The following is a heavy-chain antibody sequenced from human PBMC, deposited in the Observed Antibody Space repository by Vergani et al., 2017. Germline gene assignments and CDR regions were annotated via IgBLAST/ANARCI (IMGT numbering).Heavy chain of an antibody. CDR3: ARGDIMVRGVVLPGY. CDR2: IYSGGST. V-gene: IGHV3-53*01. CDR1: GFTVSSNY. J-gene: IGHJ4*02. D-gene: IGHD3-10*01. Sequence: EVQLVESGGGLIQPGGSLRLSCAASGFTVSSNYMSWVRQATGKGLEWVSVIYSGGSTYYADSVKGRFTISSDNAKNSLYLQMNRLRSEDTAVYYCARGDIMVRGVVLPGYWGQGPLVTVSS.